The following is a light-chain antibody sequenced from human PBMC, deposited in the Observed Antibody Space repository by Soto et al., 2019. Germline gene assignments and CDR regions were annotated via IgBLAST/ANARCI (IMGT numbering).Light chain of an antibody. V-gene: IGLV2-23*01. CDR3: FSYASSTTYV. Sequence: QSALTQPASVSGSPGQSITISCTGTSGDVGGYNLVSWYQQHPGKAPKLMIYAGSKRPSGVSNRFSGSKSGNTASLTISGLQAEDEADYYCFSYASSTTYVFGTGTKLTVL. CDR1: SGDVGGYNL. CDR2: AGS. J-gene: IGLJ1*01.